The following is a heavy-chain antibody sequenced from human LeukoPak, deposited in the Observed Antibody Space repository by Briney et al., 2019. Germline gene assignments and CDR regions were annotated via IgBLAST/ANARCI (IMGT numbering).Heavy chain of an antibody. CDR3: ARDHNEELPCYFDY. CDR2: ISSSSSYI. J-gene: IGHJ4*02. D-gene: IGHD1-26*01. V-gene: IGHV3-21*01. CDR1: GFTFSSYS. Sequence: GGSLRLSCAASGFTFSSYSMNWVRQAPGKGLEWVSSISSSSSYIYYADSVKGRFTISRDNAKNSLYLQMNSLRAEDTAVYYCARDHNEELPCYFDYWGQGTLVTVSS.